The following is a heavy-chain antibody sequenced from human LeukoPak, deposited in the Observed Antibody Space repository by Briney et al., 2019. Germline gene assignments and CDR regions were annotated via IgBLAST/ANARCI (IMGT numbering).Heavy chain of an antibody. D-gene: IGHD2-21*02. J-gene: IGHJ4*02. CDR3: ARAGGADIPQDLDY. CDR2: INQSGST. Sequence: SETLSLTCAVSGTSLSTYCWSWIRQPPEKGLEWVGEINQSGSTNYNPSLKSRVTISVDTSKDQFSLRLTSVTAADTAVYYCARAGGADIPQDLDYWAQGILVTVSS. CDR1: GTSLSTYC. V-gene: IGHV4-34*01.